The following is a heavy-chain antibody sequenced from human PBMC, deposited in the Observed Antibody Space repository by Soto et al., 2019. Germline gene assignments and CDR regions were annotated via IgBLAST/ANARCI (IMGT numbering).Heavy chain of an antibody. CDR1: GFTFTSSA. V-gene: IGHV1-58*02. CDR3: AAGLDRGGDYYYYYYMDV. Sequence: SVKVSCKASGFTFTSSAMQWVRQARGQRLEWIGWIVVGSGNTNYAQKFQERVTITRDTSTSTAYMELSSLRSEDTAVYYCAAGLDRGGDYYYYYYMDVWGKGTTVTVSS. D-gene: IGHD2-2*03. CDR2: IVVGSGNT. J-gene: IGHJ6*03.